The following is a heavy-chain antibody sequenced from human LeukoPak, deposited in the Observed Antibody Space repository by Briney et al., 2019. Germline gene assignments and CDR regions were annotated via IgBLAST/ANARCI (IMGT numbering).Heavy chain of an antibody. CDR1: GYTFTGYY. CDR3: ARSDYGSGSYRFDY. D-gene: IGHD3-10*01. V-gene: IGHV1-2*02. J-gene: IGHJ4*02. Sequence: ASVKVSCKASGYTFTGYYMHWVRQAPGQGLEWIGWINPNSGGTNYAQKFQGRVTMTRDTSISTAYMELSRLRSDDTAVYYCARSDYGSGSYRFDYWGQGTLVTVSS. CDR2: INPNSGGT.